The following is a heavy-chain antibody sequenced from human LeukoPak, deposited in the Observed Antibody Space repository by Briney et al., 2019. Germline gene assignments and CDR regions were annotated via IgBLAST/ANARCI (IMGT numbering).Heavy chain of an antibody. CDR2: IKPDGSEK. Sequence: GGSLRLSCAASGFTFSSYGMHWVRQAPGKGLEWVANIKPDGSEKYYVESVKGRFTISRDNAKNALNLQMSSLRAEDTAVYYCARDPTTSQGSDAFDIWGQGTRVTVSS. V-gene: IGHV3-7*01. CDR1: GFTFSSYG. CDR3: ARDPTTSQGSDAFDI. D-gene: IGHD1-1*01. J-gene: IGHJ3*02.